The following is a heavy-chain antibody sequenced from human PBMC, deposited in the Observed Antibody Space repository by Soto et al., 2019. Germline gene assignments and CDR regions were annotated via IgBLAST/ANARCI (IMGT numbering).Heavy chain of an antibody. CDR3: AGGTPVWFDP. D-gene: IGHD3-16*01. J-gene: IGHJ5*02. V-gene: IGHV1-3*05. CDR2: INAGNGNT. Sequence: QVQLVQSGAEEKKPGASVKVSCKASGYTFTSYAMHWVRQAPGQRLEWMGWINAGNGNTKYSQKFQGRVTITRDTSASTANMELSSLRSEDTAVYYCAGGTPVWFDPWGQGTLVTVSS. CDR1: GYTFTSYA.